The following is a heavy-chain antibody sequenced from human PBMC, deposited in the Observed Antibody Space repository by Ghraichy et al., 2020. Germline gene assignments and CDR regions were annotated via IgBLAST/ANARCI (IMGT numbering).Heavy chain of an antibody. CDR1: GGSISSSSYY. V-gene: IGHV4-39*01. CDR2: IYYSGST. D-gene: IGHD6-6*01. CDR3: ARHPEYSSRGGDY. Sequence: SETLSLTCTVSGGSISSSSYYWGWIRQPPGKGLEWIGSIYYSGSTYYNPSLKSRVTISVDTSKNQFSLKLSSVTAADTAVYYCARHPEYSSRGGDYWGQGTLVTVSS. J-gene: IGHJ4*02.